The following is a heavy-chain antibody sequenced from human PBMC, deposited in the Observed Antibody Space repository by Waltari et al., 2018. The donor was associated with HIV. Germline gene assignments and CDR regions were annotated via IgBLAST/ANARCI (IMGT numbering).Heavy chain of an antibody. CDR1: GFPLDDYA. CDR3: GKGPTLTSPPTYFNY. Sequence: EVHLVESGGGLVQPGRSLRLSCAASGFPLDDYAMHWVRQTPGKGLEWVSGISWNSGSIGYADSVKGRFTISRDNAKNSLFLQMNSLRPEDTAFYYCGKGPTLTSPPTYFNYWGQGTLVTVSS. CDR2: ISWNSGSI. D-gene: IGHD2-2*01. V-gene: IGHV3-9*01. J-gene: IGHJ4*02.